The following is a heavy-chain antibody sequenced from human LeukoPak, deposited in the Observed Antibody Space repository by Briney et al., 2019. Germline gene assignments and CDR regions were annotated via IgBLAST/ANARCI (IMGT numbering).Heavy chain of an antibody. V-gene: IGHV4-34*01. CDR2: INHSGST. J-gene: IGHJ4*02. CDR3: ARGPVELDF. CDR1: GGSFSGYY. Sequence: SQTLSLTCAVYGGSFSGYYWSWIRQPPGKGLEWIGEINHSGSTNYNPSLKSRVTISVDTSKNQFSLKVLSVTAADTAVYYCARGPVELDFWGQGTLVTVSS. D-gene: IGHD1-7*01.